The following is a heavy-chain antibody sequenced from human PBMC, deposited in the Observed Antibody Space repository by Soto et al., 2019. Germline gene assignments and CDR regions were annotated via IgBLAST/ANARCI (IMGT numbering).Heavy chain of an antibody. CDR2: ISTSGATR. CDR1: GFTFSTDT. D-gene: IGHD6-19*01. V-gene: IGHV3-48*02. Sequence: EVQLVESGGGLVQPGGSLRLSCVASGFTFSTDTMNWVRQAPGKGLEWVAHISTSGATRYYADSVKGRFTISRDNAKTSLYLQMDSLRNEDTAVYYCARFFSSGFDYWGQGTLVTVSS. J-gene: IGHJ4*02. CDR3: ARFFSSGFDY.